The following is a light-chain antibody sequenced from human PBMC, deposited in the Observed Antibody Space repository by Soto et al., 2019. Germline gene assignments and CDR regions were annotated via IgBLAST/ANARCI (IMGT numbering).Light chain of an antibody. Sequence: QSALTQPASVSGSPGQAITISCTGTSSDVGSYNIVSWYQQYPGKAPKLMIYEGSKRPSGVSIRFSGSKSGNTASLTISGLQAEDEADYYCCSYAGSDTYVFXTGTKVTVL. J-gene: IGLJ1*01. V-gene: IGLV2-23*01. CDR1: SSDVGSYNI. CDR2: EGS. CDR3: CSYAGSDTYV.